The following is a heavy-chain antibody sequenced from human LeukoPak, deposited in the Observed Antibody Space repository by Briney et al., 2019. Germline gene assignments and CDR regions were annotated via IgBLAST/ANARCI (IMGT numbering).Heavy chain of an antibody. CDR1: GYTFTGYC. Sequence: ASVKVSCKASGYTFTGYCVHWVRQAPGQGLEWIGRINPNTDITSYAQKFQGRVTVTRDTSINTAYMELSSLRSDDTAVYYCGRPLQRGSWTQRALDYWGQGTLVTVSS. CDR3: GRPLQRGSWTQRALDY. V-gene: IGHV1-2*06. J-gene: IGHJ4*02. D-gene: IGHD3-10*01. CDR2: INPNTDIT.